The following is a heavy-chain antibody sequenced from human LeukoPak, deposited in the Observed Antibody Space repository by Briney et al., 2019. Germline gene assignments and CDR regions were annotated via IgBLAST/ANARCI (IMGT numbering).Heavy chain of an antibody. CDR3: ASGYSGYDSFDY. CDR2: IHYSGST. V-gene: IGHV4-59*01. Sequence: PSQTLSLACLVDGGSIGSYYWRWIRQPPGKGLEWIGYIHYSGSTNYNRCFKSRVTISGDTSKNQFSLKLGAVAAADTAVYYCASGYSGYDSFDYWGQGTLVTVSS. CDR1: GGSIGSYY. D-gene: IGHD5-12*01. J-gene: IGHJ4*02.